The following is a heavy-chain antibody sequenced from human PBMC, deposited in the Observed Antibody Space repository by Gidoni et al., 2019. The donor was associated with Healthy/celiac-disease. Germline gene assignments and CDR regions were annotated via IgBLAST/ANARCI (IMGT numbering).Heavy chain of an antibody. Sequence: TGQGLEWMGWMNPNSGNTGYAQKFQGRVTMTRNTSISTAYMELSSLRSEDTAVYYCARGPPITIFGVALYYYYYMDVWGKGTTVTVSS. V-gene: IGHV1-8*01. J-gene: IGHJ6*03. CDR3: ARGPPITIFGVALYYYYYMDV. CDR2: MNPNSGNT. D-gene: IGHD3-3*01.